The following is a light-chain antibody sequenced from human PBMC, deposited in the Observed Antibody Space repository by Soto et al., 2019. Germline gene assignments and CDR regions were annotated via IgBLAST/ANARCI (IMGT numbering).Light chain of an antibody. J-gene: IGLJ1*01. CDR3: ISYTTSSTLV. CDR1: RSDVGAYNY. CDR2: EVS. Sequence: QSALTQPASVSGSPGQSITISCTGTRSDVGAYNYVSWYQQHPGKAPKLMIYEVSDWPSGVSNRFSGSKSGNTASLTISGLQPEDEADYYCISYTTSSTLVFGTGTKLTVL. V-gene: IGLV2-14*01.